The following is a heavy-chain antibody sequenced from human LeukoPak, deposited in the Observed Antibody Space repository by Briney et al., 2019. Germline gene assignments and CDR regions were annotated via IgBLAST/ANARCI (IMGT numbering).Heavy chain of an antibody. V-gene: IGHV3-72*01. Sequence: GGSLRLSCAASGFTFSSYAMSWARQAPGKGLEWVGRARNKPKGYTTVYAAFVKGRFTISRDDSKDSLYLQMNSLKTDDTAVYYCATVEANYGHWGHGTLVTVSS. CDR2: ARNKPKGYTT. CDR1: GFTFSSYA. J-gene: IGHJ1*01. D-gene: IGHD1-7*01. CDR3: ATVEANYGH.